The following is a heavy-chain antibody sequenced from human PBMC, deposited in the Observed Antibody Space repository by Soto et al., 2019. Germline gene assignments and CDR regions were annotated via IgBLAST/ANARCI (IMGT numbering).Heavy chain of an antibody. CDR2: INAGNGNT. CDR3: ARDKERQRLGGNYYYAMDI. D-gene: IGHD5-12*01. V-gene: IGHV1-3*01. Sequence: ASVKVSCKASGYTFTSYAMHWVRQAPGQRLEWMGWINAGNGNTKYSQKFQGRVTITRDTSASTAYMELSSLRSEDTAVYYCARDKERQRLGGNYYYAMDIWGQGTTVTVSS. J-gene: IGHJ6*02. CDR1: GYTFTSYA.